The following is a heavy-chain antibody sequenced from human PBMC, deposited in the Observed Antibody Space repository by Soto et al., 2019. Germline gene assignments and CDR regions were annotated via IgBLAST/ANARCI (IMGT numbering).Heavy chain of an antibody. CDR1: GYSFTSYW. J-gene: IGHJ5*02. CDR2: IYPGDSDT. V-gene: IGHV5-51*01. Sequence: GESLKISCKGSGYSFTSYWIGWVRQMPGKGLEWMGIIYPGDSDTRYSPSFQGQVTISADKSISTAYLQWSSLKASDTAMYYCARQDCSSTSCYHSWFDPWGQGTLVTVPQ. D-gene: IGHD2-2*01. CDR3: ARQDCSSTSCYHSWFDP.